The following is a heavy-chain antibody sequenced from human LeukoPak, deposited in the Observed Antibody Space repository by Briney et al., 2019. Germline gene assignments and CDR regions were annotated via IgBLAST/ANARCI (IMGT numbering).Heavy chain of an antibody. Sequence: GGSLRLSCSASGFTFSNYAMHWVRQAPGKGLEYVSAISNNGGSTFYADSVKGRFTISRDNSKNTLYLQMNSLRAEDTAVYYCARDLLEWYFDYWGQGTLVTVSS. CDR3: ARDLLEWYFDY. J-gene: IGHJ4*02. D-gene: IGHD3-3*01. V-gene: IGHV3-64*04. CDR2: ISNNGGST. CDR1: GFTFSNYA.